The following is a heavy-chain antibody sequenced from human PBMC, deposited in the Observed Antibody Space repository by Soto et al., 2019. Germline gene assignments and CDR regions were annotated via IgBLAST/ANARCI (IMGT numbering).Heavy chain of an antibody. J-gene: IGHJ4*02. CDR1: GGSISSYY. D-gene: IGHD5-18*01. CDR2: IYYSGST. CDR3: ARVDTAMFDY. V-gene: IGHV4-59*01. Sequence: QVQLQESGPGLVKPSETLSLTCTVSGGSISSYYWSWIRQPPGKGLEWIGYIYYSGSTNYNPSLKSRVTISVDTSKNQFSLKLSSVTAADTAVYYCARVDTAMFDYWGQGTLVTVSS.